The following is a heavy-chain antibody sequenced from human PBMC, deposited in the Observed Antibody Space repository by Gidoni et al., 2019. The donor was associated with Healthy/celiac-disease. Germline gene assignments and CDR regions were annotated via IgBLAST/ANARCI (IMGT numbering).Heavy chain of an antibody. V-gene: IGHV3-53*02. CDR1: GFTVSSTY. Sequence: EVQLVATGGGLLRPGGSLRLSCAASGFTVSSTYMSWVRQAPGKGLECVSVIYSGGSTYNADSVKGRFTISRDNSKNTLYLQMNSLRAEDTAVYYCAREGGDQGWFDPWGQGTLVTVSS. CDR3: AREGGDQGWFDP. J-gene: IGHJ5*02. D-gene: IGHD2-21*02. CDR2: IYSGGST.